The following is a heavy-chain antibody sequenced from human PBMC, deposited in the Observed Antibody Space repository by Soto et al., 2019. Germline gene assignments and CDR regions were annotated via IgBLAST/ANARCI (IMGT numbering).Heavy chain of an antibody. CDR1: GGSISSGGYY. V-gene: IGHV4-31*03. CDR3: ARGGRRSPGMDV. Sequence: VQLQESGPGLVKPSQTLSLTCTVSGGSISSGGYYWSWIRQHPGKGLEWIAYIYYSGSTYYNPSLKSRVTISVDTSKNQFSLKLSSVTAAATAVYYCARGGRRSPGMDVWGQGTTVTVS. CDR2: IYYSGST. J-gene: IGHJ6*02.